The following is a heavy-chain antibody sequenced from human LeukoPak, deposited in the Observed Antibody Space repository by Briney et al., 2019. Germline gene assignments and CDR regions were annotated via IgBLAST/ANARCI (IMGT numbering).Heavy chain of an antibody. CDR1: GASISSSNW. CDR3: ARGDSAWLEYYFDY. V-gene: IGHV4-4*02. J-gene: IGHJ4*02. Sequence: SETLSLTCAVSGASISSSNWWSWVRQPPGKGLEWIGEIYHSGNTHYNPSLKSRVTISLDKSKNQFSLKLISVTAADTAVYYCARGDSAWLEYYFDYWSQGTLVTVSS. CDR2: IYHSGNT. D-gene: IGHD6-19*01.